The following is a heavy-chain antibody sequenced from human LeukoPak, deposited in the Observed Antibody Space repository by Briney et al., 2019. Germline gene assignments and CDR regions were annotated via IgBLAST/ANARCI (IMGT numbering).Heavy chain of an antibody. CDR1: GYTFTGYY. CDR3: ARDRTGTDAFDI. CDR2: INPNSGGT. Sequence: ASVKVSCKASGYTFTGYYMHWVRQAPGQGLEWMGWINPNSGGTNYAQKFQGRVTMTRDTSISTAYMELSRLRSDDTAVYYCARDRTGTDAFDIWGQGTMATVSS. V-gene: IGHV1-2*02. J-gene: IGHJ3*02. D-gene: IGHD7-27*01.